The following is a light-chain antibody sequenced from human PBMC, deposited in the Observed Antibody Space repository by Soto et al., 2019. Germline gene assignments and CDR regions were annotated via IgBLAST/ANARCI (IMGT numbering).Light chain of an antibody. Sequence: IQLTQSPSSLSASMGDRVTITCRTSQGIINYLAWYQQKPGKAPKLLIYGASTLQGGVPSRFSGSGSGTDFTLTVSSLQPEDLATYYCQQLFMYPPTFGPGTKVDIK. CDR1: QGIINY. CDR2: GAS. V-gene: IGKV1-9*01. CDR3: QQLFMYPPT. J-gene: IGKJ3*01.